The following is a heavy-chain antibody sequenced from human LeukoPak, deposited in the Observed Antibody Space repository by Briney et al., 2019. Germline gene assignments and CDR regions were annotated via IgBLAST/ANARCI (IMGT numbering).Heavy chain of an antibody. CDR1: GFTFSSYE. Sequence: GSLRLSCAASGFTFSSYEMNWVRQAPGKGLEWVSYISSSGSTIYYADSVKGRFTISRDNAKNSLYPQMNSLRAEDTAVYYCARVVPAAPFGYWGQGTLVTVSS. CDR2: ISSSGSTI. CDR3: ARVVPAAPFGY. D-gene: IGHD2-2*01. J-gene: IGHJ4*02. V-gene: IGHV3-48*03.